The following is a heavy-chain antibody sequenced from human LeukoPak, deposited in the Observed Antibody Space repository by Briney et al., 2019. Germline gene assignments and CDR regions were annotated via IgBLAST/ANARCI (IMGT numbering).Heavy chain of an antibody. J-gene: IGHJ5*02. V-gene: IGHV4-34*01. CDR1: GGSFSGYY. CDR3: ARDHSGSYFEFDP. Sequence: PSETLSLTCAVYGGSFSGYYWSWIRQPPGKGLEWIGEINHSGSTNYNPSLKSRVTISVDTSKNQFSLKLSSVTAADTAVYYCARDHSGSYFEFDPWGQGTLVTVSS. CDR2: INHSGST. D-gene: IGHD1-26*01.